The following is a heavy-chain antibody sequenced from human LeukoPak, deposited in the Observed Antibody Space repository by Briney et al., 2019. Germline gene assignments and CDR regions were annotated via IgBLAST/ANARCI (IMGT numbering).Heavy chain of an antibody. CDR2: ISYDGTTK. Sequence: PGKSLRLSCVVSGFNLSSDVMHWVRQAPGKGLEWVAVISYDGTTKYYADSVKGRFTISRDIPKNTLDLQMNSVRAEDTAVYYCARDGWSDSGSPFYFFDFWGRGTLVTVSS. CDR3: ARDGWSDSGSPFYFFDF. D-gene: IGHD3-10*01. V-gene: IGHV3-30*04. J-gene: IGHJ4*02. CDR1: GFNLSSDV.